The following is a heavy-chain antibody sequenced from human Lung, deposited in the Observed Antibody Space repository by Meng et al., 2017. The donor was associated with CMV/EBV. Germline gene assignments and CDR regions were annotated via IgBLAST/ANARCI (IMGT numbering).Heavy chain of an antibody. J-gene: IGHJ4*02. CDR1: GGSISSSSYY. CDR3: ARHHHSPTFDY. CDR2: VVYSGTT. V-gene: IGHV4-39*01. D-gene: IGHD1-14*01. Sequence: LHESGPGLVKPSETLSLTCTVSGGSISSSSYYCAWIRQPPGEGLEWIGSVVYSGTTYYTSSLKSRVSISVDTSKNQFSLKLSSVTAADTAVYYCARHHHSPTFDYWGQGTLVTVSS.